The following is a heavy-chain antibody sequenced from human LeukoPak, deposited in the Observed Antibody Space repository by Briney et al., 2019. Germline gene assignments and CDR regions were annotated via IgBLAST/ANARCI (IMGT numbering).Heavy chain of an antibody. Sequence: GGSLRLSCAASGFTFSSYGMRWVRQAPGKGLEWVAVISYDGSNKYYADSVKGRFTISRDNSKNTLYLQMNSLRAEDTAVYYCAKDGRGLDGYNRVYYFDYWGQGTLVTVSS. V-gene: IGHV3-30*18. D-gene: IGHD5-24*01. CDR2: ISYDGSNK. CDR3: AKDGRGLDGYNRVYYFDY. CDR1: GFTFSSYG. J-gene: IGHJ4*02.